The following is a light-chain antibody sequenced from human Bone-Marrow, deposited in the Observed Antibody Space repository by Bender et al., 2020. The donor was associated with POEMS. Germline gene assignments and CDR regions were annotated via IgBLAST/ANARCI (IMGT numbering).Light chain of an antibody. CDR3: SSYAGSSVV. J-gene: IGLJ2*01. V-gene: IGLV2-23*01. CDR2: EDT. Sequence: QSALTQTASVSGSPGQSITISCSGISSDVGTYNLVSWYQQHPDKAPKLLIYEDTKRPSGISTRLSGSKSGNMAPLTISGLQANDEADYYCSSYAGSSVVFGGGSKVTVL. CDR1: SSDVGTYNL.